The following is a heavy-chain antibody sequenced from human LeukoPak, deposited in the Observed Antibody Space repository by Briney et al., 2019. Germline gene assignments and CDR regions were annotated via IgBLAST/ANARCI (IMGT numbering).Heavy chain of an antibody. D-gene: IGHD6-13*01. Sequence: SETLSLTCTVSGGSISSSSYYWGWIRQPPGKGLEWIGSIYYSGSTYYNPSLKSRVTISVDTSKNQFSLKLSSVTAADTAVYYCARGQIAAAGTGLDYWGQGTLVTVSS. CDR3: ARGQIAAAGTGLDY. CDR1: GGSISSSSYY. V-gene: IGHV4-39*07. J-gene: IGHJ4*02. CDR2: IYYSGST.